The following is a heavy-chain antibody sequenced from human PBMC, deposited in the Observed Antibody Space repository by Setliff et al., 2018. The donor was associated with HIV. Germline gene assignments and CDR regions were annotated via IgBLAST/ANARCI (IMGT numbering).Heavy chain of an antibody. CDR3: AHSSYYYDSSGYKDAFDI. J-gene: IGHJ3*02. CDR2: IYWDDDK. D-gene: IGHD3-22*01. V-gene: IGHV2-5*02. CDR1: GFSLSTSGVG. Sequence: SGPTLVNPTPTLTLTRTFSGFSLSTSGVGVGWIRQPPGKALEWLALIYWDDDKRYSPSLKSRLNITKDTSKNQVVLTMTNMDPVDTATYYCAHSSYYYDSSGYKDAFDIWVQGTMVTVSS.